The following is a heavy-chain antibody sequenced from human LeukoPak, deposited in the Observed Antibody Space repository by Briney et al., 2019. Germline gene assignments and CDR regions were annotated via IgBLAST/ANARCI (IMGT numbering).Heavy chain of an antibody. CDR1: GGSISSSSYY. CDR2: IYYSGST. J-gene: IGHJ4*02. V-gene: IGHV4-39*01. D-gene: IGHD6-13*01. CDR3: ASAAAAGTTGFDY. Sequence: SETLPLTCTVSGGSISSSSYYWGWIRQPPGKGLEWIGSIYYSGSTYYNPSLKSRVTISVDTSKNQFSLKLSSVTAADTAVYYCASAAAAGTTGFDYWGQGTLVTVSS.